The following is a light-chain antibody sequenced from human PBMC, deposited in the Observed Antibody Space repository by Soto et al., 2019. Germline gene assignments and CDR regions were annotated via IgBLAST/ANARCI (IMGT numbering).Light chain of an antibody. CDR1: QSISTW. J-gene: IGKJ3*01. Sequence: DIQMTQSPSSVSASVGDRVTITCRASQSISTWLAWYQQKPGKAPKLLIYAASTLQSGVPSRFSGSGSGTDFTLTISILQPGDSASYYCQQANSFPFTFGPGTKVDIK. V-gene: IGKV1-12*01. CDR3: QQANSFPFT. CDR2: AAS.